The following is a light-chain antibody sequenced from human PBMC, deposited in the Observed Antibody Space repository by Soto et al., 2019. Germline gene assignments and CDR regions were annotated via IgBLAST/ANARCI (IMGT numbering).Light chain of an antibody. CDR3: QQYSQWPRT. CDR1: QSVSGR. J-gene: IGKJ1*01. V-gene: IGKV3-15*01. CDR2: TTS. Sequence: EVVLTQSPATLSVSPGESATLSCRASQSVSGRVAWYLQKPGQAPRLLIYTTSNRATGVPARFSGSGFGTEFTLTISSLQSEDFAVYYCQQYSQWPRTFGQGTKVEIK.